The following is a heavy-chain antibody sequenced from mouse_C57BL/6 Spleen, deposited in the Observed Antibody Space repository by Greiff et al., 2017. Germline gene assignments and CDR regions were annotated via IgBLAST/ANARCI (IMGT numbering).Heavy chain of an antibody. CDR1: GFTFSSYA. D-gene: IGHD2-4*01. Sequence: EVKLVESGEGLVKPGGSLKLSCAASGFTFSSYAMSWVRQTPEKRLEWVAYISSGGDYIYYADTVKGRFTISRDNARNTLYLQMSSLKSEDTAMYYCTRIYDYDSFAYWGQGTLVTVSA. J-gene: IGHJ3*01. CDR2: ISSGGDYI. V-gene: IGHV5-9-1*02. CDR3: TRIYDYDSFAY.